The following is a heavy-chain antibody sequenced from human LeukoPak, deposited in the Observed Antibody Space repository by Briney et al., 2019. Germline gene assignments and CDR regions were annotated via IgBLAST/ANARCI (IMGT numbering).Heavy chain of an antibody. CDR3: AGPSFDASAMGFDP. Sequence: GGSLRLSCAASGFTFSAYWIHWVRQPPGKGLVGVSVINTDWSVTRYADSVKGRFTISRDNVKNTLYVQMNSLRAEDTAVYYCAGPSFDASAMGFDPWGQGTLVTVSS. D-gene: IGHD3-10*01. CDR1: GFTFSAYW. J-gene: IGHJ5*02. CDR2: INTDWSVT. V-gene: IGHV3-74*01.